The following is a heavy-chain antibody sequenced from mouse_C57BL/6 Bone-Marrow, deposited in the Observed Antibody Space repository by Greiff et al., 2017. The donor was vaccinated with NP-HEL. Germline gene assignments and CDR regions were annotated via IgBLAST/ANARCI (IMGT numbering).Heavy chain of an antibody. Sequence: EVQVVESGGGLVQSGRSLRLSCATSGFTFSDFYMEWVRQAPGKGLEWIAASSNKANDYTTEYSASVKGRFIVSRDTSQSILYLQMNALRAEDTAIYYCARDSFYGSLFDDWGTGTTVTVSS. J-gene: IGHJ1*03. CDR3: ARDSFYGSLFDD. V-gene: IGHV7-1*01. CDR2: SSNKANDYTT. CDR1: GFTFSDFY. D-gene: IGHD1-1*01.